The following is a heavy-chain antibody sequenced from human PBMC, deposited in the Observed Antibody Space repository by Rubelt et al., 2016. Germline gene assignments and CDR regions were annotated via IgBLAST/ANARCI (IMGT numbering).Heavy chain of an antibody. CDR3: AKGHSNLDY. V-gene: IGHV3-15*07. J-gene: IGHJ4*02. CDR1: GFTFSSYG. D-gene: IGHD6-13*01. Sequence: VQLVESGGGVVQPGGSLRLSCAASGFTFSSYGMHWVRQAPGKGLEWVGRIKSKTDGGTTDYAAPVKGRFTISRDDSKNTLYLQMNSLRAEDTAVYYCAKGHSNLDYWGQGTLVTVSS. CDR2: IKSKTDGGTT.